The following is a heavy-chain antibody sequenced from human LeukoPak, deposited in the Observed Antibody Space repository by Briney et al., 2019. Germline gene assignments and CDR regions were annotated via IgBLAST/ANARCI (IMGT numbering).Heavy chain of an antibody. Sequence: GGSLRLSCAASGFTVSSNYMSWVRQAPGKGLEWVSVLYSGGNTYYADSVKGRFTISRDNSKNTLYLQMNSLRTEDTAVYYCARDRSDGFDYWGQGTLVTVSS. V-gene: IGHV3-53*01. CDR1: GFTVSSNY. J-gene: IGHJ4*02. CDR2: LYSGGNT. CDR3: ARDRSDGFDY.